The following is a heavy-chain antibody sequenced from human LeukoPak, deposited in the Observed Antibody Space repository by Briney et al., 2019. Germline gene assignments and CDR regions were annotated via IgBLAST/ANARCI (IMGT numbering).Heavy chain of an antibody. J-gene: IGHJ4*02. V-gene: IGHV4-31*03. CDR1: GGSISSGGYY. D-gene: IGHD3-22*01. CDR2: IYYSGST. Sequence: PSETLSLTCTVSGGSISSGGYYWSWIRQHPGKGLEWIGYIYYSGSTYYNPSLKSRVTISVDTSKNQFSLKLSSVTAADTAVYYCARVNYYDSSGLLDYWGQGTLVTVSS. CDR3: ARVNYYDSSGLLDY.